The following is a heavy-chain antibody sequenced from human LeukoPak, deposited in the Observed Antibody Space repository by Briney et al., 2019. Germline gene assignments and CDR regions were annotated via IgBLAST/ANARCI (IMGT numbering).Heavy chain of an antibody. CDR1: GLTLSSYW. CDR3: IRTLIVATSPYMDV. CDR2: VNSDGTGT. J-gene: IGHJ6*03. Sequence: GGSLRLSCAASGLTLSSYWMHWVRQAPGKGLVWVSRVNSDGTGTTYADSVEGRFTISRDNAKNTVYLQMHSLRAEDTAIYYCIRTLIVATSPYMDVWGKGTTVTVSS. V-gene: IGHV3-74*01. D-gene: IGHD5-12*01.